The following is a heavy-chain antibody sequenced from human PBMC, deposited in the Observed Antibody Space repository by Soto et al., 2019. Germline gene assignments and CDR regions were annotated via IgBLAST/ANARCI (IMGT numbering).Heavy chain of an antibody. Sequence: SGPTLVNPTQTLTLTCSFSGFSLSVSGVGVGWIRQPPGKALEWLALIYWNGDKRYSPSLKSRLTITKDTSKNQVVLTMTNMDPVDTATYYCAHRLITTAGRWFDPWGQGTLVTVSS. V-gene: IGHV2-5*01. D-gene: IGHD6-13*01. CDR2: IYWNGDK. CDR3: AHRLITTAGRWFDP. CDR1: GFSLSVSGVG. J-gene: IGHJ5*02.